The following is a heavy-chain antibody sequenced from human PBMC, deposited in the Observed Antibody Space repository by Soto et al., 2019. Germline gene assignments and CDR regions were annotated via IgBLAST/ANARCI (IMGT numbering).Heavy chain of an antibody. CDR2: ISSSSSTI. V-gene: IGHV3-48*01. CDR1: GFTFSSYS. J-gene: IGHJ4*02. D-gene: IGHD3-3*01. CDR3: VRGRAVTTPGPNCDY. Sequence: EVQLVESGGGLVQPGGSLRLSCVVSGFTFSSYSMNWVRQAPGKGLEWVSYISSSSSTIYYADSVKGRFTISRDNAKNSLYLQMNSLRAEDTAVYYCVRGRAVTTPGPNCDYGGQGTLVTVSS.